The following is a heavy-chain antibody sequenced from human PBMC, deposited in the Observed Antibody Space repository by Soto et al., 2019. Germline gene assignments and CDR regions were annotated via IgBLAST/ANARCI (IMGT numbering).Heavy chain of an antibody. CDR1: GFTFDNYA. J-gene: IGHJ6*02. D-gene: IGHD3-10*01. Sequence: HLLESGGGLVQPGGSLRLSCVASGFTFDNYAMTWVRQAPGKGLQWVSVITGSGTNAFYADSVTGRFTISRDNSKNTLYLQRNSLSAEDTAVYYCARDEPDVIGSRPPDHNGMDDWGQGTMATVSS. V-gene: IGHV3-23*01. CDR2: ITGSGTNA. CDR3: ARDEPDVIGSRPPDHNGMDD.